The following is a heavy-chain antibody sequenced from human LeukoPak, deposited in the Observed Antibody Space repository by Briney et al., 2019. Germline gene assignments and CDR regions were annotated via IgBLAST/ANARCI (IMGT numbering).Heavy chain of an antibody. CDR1: GGTFSSYA. CDR2: IIPIFGTA. J-gene: IGHJ6*02. V-gene: IGHV1-69*13. Sequence: SVKVSCKASGGTFSSYAISWVRQAPGQRLEWMGGIIPIFGTANYAQKFQGRVTITADESTSTAYMELSSLRSEDTAVYYCARDRQYYDFWSGEYYYYYYGMDVWGQGTTVTVSS. CDR3: ARDRQYYDFWSGEYYYYYYGMDV. D-gene: IGHD3-3*01.